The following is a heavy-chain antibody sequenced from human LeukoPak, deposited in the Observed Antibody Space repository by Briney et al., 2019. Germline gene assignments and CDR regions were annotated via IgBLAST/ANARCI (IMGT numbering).Heavy chain of an antibody. J-gene: IGHJ5*02. CDR3: ARGPGRLGYCSGGSCQGYWCDP. CDR2: IYTSGST. D-gene: IGHD2-15*01. CDR1: GGSFSSGSSY. V-gene: IGHV4-61*02. Sequence: PSQTLSLTCTVSGGSFSSGSSYWSWIRQPAGKGLEWIGRIYTSGSTNYNPSLKSRVTISVDTSKSQFCLKLSSVTAADTAVYYCARGPGRLGYCSGGSCQGYWCDPWGQGTLVTVSS.